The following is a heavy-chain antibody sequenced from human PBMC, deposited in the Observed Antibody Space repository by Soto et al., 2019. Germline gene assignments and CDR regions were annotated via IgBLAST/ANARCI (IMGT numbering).Heavy chain of an antibody. Sequence: QVQLQESGPGLVKPSQTLSLTCTVSGGSISSGGYYWSWIRQHPGKGLEWIGYIYYSGSTYYNPSPKGRVTISVDTSKNQFSLKLSSVTAAATAVYYCARVGGINWFDPWGQGTLVTVSS. CDR2: IYYSGST. CDR3: ARVGGINWFDP. V-gene: IGHV4-31*03. D-gene: IGHD1-20*01. CDR1: GGSISSGGYY. J-gene: IGHJ5*02.